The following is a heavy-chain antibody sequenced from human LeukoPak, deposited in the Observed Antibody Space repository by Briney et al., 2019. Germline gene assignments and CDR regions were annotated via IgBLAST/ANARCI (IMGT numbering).Heavy chain of an antibody. CDR3: ARIYNYYDSSGPHDAFDI. Sequence: SETLSLTCTVSGGSISSYYWSWIRQPPGKGLEWIGYIYYSGSTNYNPSLKSRVTISVDTSKNQFSLKLSSVTAADTAVYYCARIYNYYDSSGPHDAFDIWGQGTMVTVSS. J-gene: IGHJ3*02. D-gene: IGHD3-22*01. CDR2: IYYSGST. V-gene: IGHV4-59*08. CDR1: GGSISSYY.